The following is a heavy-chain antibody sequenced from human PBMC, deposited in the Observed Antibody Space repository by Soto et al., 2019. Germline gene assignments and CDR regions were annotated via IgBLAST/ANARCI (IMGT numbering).Heavy chain of an antibody. CDR1: PYTFSAYT. Sequence: SEKVSFNATPYTFSAYTMNWVRQAPGQSLEWMGWINAGSGNTKYSQNFQGRVSITRDTSASTVYMELTGLTSEDTAVYYCARDTETLGPRANDALDIWGQGTMVTVSS. V-gene: IGHV1-3*01. CDR3: ARDTETLGPRANDALDI. J-gene: IGHJ3*02. CDR2: INAGSGNT. D-gene: IGHD3-3*02.